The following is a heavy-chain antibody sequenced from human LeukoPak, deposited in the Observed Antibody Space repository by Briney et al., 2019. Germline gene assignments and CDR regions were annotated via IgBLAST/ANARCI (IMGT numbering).Heavy chain of an antibody. V-gene: IGHV4-59*01. D-gene: IGHD6-13*01. CDR3: ARGVYIAAAQYAY. Sequence: SETLVLTCTVSGGSIRGYEWSWIRQPPGKGLEWIGYIYYSGTTNYNPSLKSRVTISVDTSKNQFSLKLSSVTAADTAVYYCARGVYIAAAQYAYWGQGTLVTVSS. CDR2: IYYSGTT. CDR1: GGSIRGYE. J-gene: IGHJ4*02.